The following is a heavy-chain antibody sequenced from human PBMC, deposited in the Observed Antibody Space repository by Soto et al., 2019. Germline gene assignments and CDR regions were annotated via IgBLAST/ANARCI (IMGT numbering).Heavy chain of an antibody. J-gene: IGHJ6*02. Sequence: SLRLSCAASGFPFSTYGIHWVRQAAGKGLEWVAVISFDGTNTYEADSVKGRFTISRDNSKNTLYLQMNRLTIEDTAVYYCAKDLALYQIGSHYGMDVWGPGTTVTVSS. CDR2: ISFDGTNT. V-gene: IGHV3-30*18. CDR1: GFPFSTYG. D-gene: IGHD2-2*01. CDR3: AKDLALYQIGSHYGMDV.